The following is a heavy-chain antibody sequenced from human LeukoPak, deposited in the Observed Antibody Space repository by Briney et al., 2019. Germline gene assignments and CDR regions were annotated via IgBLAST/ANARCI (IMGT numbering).Heavy chain of an antibody. CDR2: ISAYNGNT. D-gene: IGHD2-2*01. Sequence: ASVKVSCKASGYTFTSYGISWVRQAPGQGLEWMGWISAYNGNTNYAQKLQGRVTMTTDTSTSTAYMELRSLRSDDTAVYYCARGWGYCSSTSCPSFDPWGQGTLVTVSS. J-gene: IGHJ5*02. V-gene: IGHV1-18*01. CDR1: GYTFTSYG. CDR3: ARGWGYCSSTSCPSFDP.